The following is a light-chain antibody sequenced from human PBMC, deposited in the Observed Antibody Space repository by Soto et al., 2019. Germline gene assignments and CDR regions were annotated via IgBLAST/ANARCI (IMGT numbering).Light chain of an antibody. J-gene: IGLJ1*01. CDR3: CSYASNNRGV. V-gene: IGLV2-14*01. Sequence: QSVLTQPASVSGSPGESITISCTGSSSDIGAYNYVSWYQHHPGKAPKLMIYEVSTRPSGVSSRFSGSKSGNTASLTISGLQAEDEADYSCCSYASNNRGVFGTGTKVTVL. CDR2: EVS. CDR1: SSDIGAYNY.